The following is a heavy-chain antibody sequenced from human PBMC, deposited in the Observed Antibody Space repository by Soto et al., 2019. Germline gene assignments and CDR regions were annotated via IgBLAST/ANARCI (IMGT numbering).Heavy chain of an antibody. V-gene: IGHV1-18*01. D-gene: IGHD6-13*01. CDR2: ISAYNGNT. J-gene: IGHJ4*02. CDR3: AREGSRSGRPRPHTYIDY. CDR1: GDTFTNSA. Sequence: ASVKVSCKASGDTFTNSAFIWVRQAPGQGLEWMGWISAYNGNTDYEQKFQGRVTMTTDTSTSTAHMELRSLRSDDTAVYYCAREGSRSGRPRPHTYIDYGGQGTLVTVS.